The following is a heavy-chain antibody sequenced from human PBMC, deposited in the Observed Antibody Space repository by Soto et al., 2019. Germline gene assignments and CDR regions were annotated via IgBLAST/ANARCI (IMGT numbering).Heavy chain of an antibody. CDR1: GGSISSSSYY. V-gene: IGHV4-39*02. CDR3: AKDYDILTGYPPNWFDP. J-gene: IGHJ5*02. CDR2: IYYSGST. Sequence: PSETLSLTCTVSGGSISSSSYYWGWIRQPPGKGLEWIGSIYYSGSTYYNPSLKSRVTISVDTSKNQFSLKLSSVTAADTAVYYCAKDYDILTGYPPNWFDPWGQGTLVTVSS. D-gene: IGHD3-9*01.